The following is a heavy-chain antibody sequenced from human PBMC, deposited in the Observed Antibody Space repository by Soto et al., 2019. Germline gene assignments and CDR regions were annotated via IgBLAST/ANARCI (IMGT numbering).Heavy chain of an antibody. D-gene: IGHD3-16*01. CDR2: IYSIGTT. J-gene: IGHJ4*02. Sequence: GGSLRLPCVASGFTLSSNYMTWLRQPPGKELEWGSVIYSIGTTYYADSVKGRFTVSRDNSKNTLYLQMNSLRAEDTAVYYCARDFRIGGEWGQGTLVTVSS. V-gene: IGHV3-53*01. CDR1: GFTLSSNY. CDR3: ARDFRIGGE.